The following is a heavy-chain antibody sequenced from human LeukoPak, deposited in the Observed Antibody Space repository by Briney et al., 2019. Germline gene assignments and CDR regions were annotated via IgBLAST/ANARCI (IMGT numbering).Heavy chain of an antibody. CDR3: ARGRTSRGKYYDSSGYCRVDY. J-gene: IGHJ4*02. Sequence: SVKGRFTISRDNAKNSVYLQMKSLRVEDTAVYYCARGRTSRGKYYDSSGYCRVDYWGQGTLVTVSS. V-gene: IGHV3-21*01. D-gene: IGHD3-22*01.